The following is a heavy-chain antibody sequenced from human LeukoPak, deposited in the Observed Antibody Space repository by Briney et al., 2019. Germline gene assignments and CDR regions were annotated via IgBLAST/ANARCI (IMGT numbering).Heavy chain of an antibody. V-gene: IGHV4-30-2*01. CDR3: ARGTGLVGYFDY. CDR1: GYSISSGYS. J-gene: IGHJ4*02. Sequence: PSETLSLTCTVSGYSISSGYSWSWIRQPPGKGLEWIGYIYHSGSTYYNPSLKSRVTISVDRSKNQFSLKLSSVTAADTAVYYCARGTGLVGYFDYWGQGTLVTVSS. D-gene: IGHD1-14*01. CDR2: IYHSGST.